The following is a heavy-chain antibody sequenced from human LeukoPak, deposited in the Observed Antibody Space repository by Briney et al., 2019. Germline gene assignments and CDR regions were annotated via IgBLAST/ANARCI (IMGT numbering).Heavy chain of an antibody. CDR3: AKDGSYDAFDI. Sequence: GGSLRLSCAASGFTFSSSAMSWVRQAPGKGLEWVSNISGSGSGGSTYYADSVKGRFTISRDNSKNTLYLQMNSLRAEDTAVYYCAKDGSYDAFDIWGQGIMVTVSS. J-gene: IGHJ3*02. D-gene: IGHD1-26*01. CDR2: ISGSGSGGST. CDR1: GFTFSSSA. V-gene: IGHV3-23*01.